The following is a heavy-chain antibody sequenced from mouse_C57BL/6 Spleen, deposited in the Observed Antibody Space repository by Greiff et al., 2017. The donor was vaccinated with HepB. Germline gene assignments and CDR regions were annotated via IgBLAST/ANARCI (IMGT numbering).Heavy chain of an antibody. CDR1: GFTFSSYA. Sequence: EVHLVESGGGLVKPGGSLKLSCAASGFTFSSYAMSWVRQTPEKRLEWVATISDGGSYTYYPDNVKGRFTISRDNAKNNLYLQMSHLKSEDTAMYYCARDITTVFDYWGQGTTLTVSS. D-gene: IGHD1-1*01. J-gene: IGHJ2*01. CDR2: ISDGGSYT. CDR3: ARDITTVFDY. V-gene: IGHV5-4*01.